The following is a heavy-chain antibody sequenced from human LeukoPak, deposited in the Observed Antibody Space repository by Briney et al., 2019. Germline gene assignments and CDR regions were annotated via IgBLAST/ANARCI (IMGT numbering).Heavy chain of an antibody. J-gene: IGHJ4*02. D-gene: IGHD3-22*01. CDR1: GYTFTSYG. V-gene: IGHV1-18*01. CDR2: ISAYNGNT. CDR3: ARDLSYDSPALLH. Sequence: GASVTVSCTASGYTFTSYGISWVRQAPGQGLEWMGWISAYNGNTNYAQKLQGRVTMTTDTSTSTAYMELRSLRSDDTAVYYCARDLSYDSPALLHWGQGTLVTVSS.